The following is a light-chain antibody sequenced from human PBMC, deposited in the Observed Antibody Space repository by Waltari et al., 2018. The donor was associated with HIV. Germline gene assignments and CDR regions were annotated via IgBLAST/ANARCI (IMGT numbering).Light chain of an antibody. V-gene: IGLV2-14*01. CDR2: EVT. CDR1: SSDVGGYNY. J-gene: IGLJ2*01. Sequence: HSALTQPASVSGSPGQSITISCTGTSSDVGGYNYVSWFQQHPGRAPKLMIYEVTNRPVGVSTRFSGSKSGNTASLTISGLQAEDEAEYYCFSYTSTSTLVFGGGTKLTVL. CDR3: FSYTSTSTLV.